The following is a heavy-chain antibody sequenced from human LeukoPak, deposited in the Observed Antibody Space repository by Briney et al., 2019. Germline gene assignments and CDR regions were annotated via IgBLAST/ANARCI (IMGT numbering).Heavy chain of an antibody. CDR1: GYSFTTYW. CDR3: ARGATKTGFDS. CDR2: TYPGDSDT. Sequence: GESLKISCSGSGYSFTTYWIGWVRLMPGKGLEWMGITYPGDSDTRYSPSYQGQVTISVDRSINTAYLQWSSLKASDTAMYYCARGATKTGFDSWGQGTLVTVSS. D-gene: IGHD1-26*01. V-gene: IGHV5-51*01. J-gene: IGHJ4*02.